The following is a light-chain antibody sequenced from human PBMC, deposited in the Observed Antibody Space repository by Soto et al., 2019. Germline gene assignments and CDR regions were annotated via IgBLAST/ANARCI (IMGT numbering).Light chain of an antibody. V-gene: IGKV3-15*01. CDR2: GAY. J-gene: IGKJ5*01. CDR1: QSVSSS. CDR3: QQYNIWPPIT. Sequence: EIVLTQSQGTLSLSPGESATLSCRAIQSVSSSFVAWYQQKAGQAPRLLIYGAYTRAAGVPARFSGSGSGTEFTLTITSLQSEDIALYYCQQYNIWPPITFGQGTRLEIK.